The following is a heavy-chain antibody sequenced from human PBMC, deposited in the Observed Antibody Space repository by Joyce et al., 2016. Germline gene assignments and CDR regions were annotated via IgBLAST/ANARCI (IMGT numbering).Heavy chain of an antibody. CDR3: ARGGISYYYAMDV. J-gene: IGHJ6*02. CDR2: ISGTSYYI. V-gene: IGHV3-21*01. CDR1: GSTFSSSS. Sequence: QLVESGGGVVKPGGSLRLSCEASGSTFSSSSMSWFRQAPGKGLEWVAAISGTSYYIFHAETVRGRFTVARDNAKKTLYLQMNSLRVEDSAVFYCARGGISYYYAMDVWGQGTTVTVSS. D-gene: IGHD3-16*01.